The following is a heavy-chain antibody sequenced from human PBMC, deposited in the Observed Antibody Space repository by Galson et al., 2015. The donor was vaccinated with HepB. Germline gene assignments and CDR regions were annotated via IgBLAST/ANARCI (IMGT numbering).Heavy chain of an antibody. CDR2: ISYDGSNK. CDR3: ARDSIAAAGIDRGEGFDY. CDR1: GFTFSSYA. V-gene: IGHV3-30-3*01. D-gene: IGHD6-13*01. J-gene: IGHJ4*02. Sequence: SLRLSCAASGFTFSSYAMHWVRQAPGKGLEWVAVISYDGSNKYYADSVKGRFTISRDNSKNTLYLQMNSMRAEDTAVYYCARDSIAAAGIDRGEGFDYWGQGTRVTVSS.